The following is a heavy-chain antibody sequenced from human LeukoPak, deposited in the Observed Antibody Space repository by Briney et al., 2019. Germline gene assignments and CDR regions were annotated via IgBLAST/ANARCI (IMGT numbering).Heavy chain of an antibody. CDR2: INPSGGST. CDR3: ARDGDPDIVVVPAANYYFDY. Sequence: ASVKVSCKASGYTFTGYYMHWVRQAPGQGLEWMGMINPSGGSTSYAQKFQGRVTMTRDTSTNTVYMELSSLRSEDTAVYYCARDGDPDIVVVPAANYYFDYWGQGTLVTVSS. CDR1: GYTFTGYY. V-gene: IGHV1-46*01. D-gene: IGHD2-2*01. J-gene: IGHJ4*02.